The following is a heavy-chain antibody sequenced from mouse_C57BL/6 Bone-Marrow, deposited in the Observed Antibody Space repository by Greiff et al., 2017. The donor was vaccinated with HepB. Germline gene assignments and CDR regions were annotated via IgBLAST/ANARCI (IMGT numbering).Heavy chain of an antibody. Sequence: EVHLVESGGGLVKPGGSLKLSCAASGFTFSSYAMSWVRQTPEKRLEWVATISDGGSYTYYPDNVKGRFTLSRDNAKNNLYLQMSHLKSEDTAMYYCARGSYGNYGGYAMDYWGQGTSVTVSS. CDR2: ISDGGSYT. CDR3: ARGSYGNYGGYAMDY. D-gene: IGHD2-1*01. CDR1: GFTFSSYA. V-gene: IGHV5-4*01. J-gene: IGHJ4*01.